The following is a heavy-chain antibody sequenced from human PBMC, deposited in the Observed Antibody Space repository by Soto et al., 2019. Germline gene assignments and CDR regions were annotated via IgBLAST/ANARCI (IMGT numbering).Heavy chain of an antibody. Sequence: EVQLVESGGGLVKPGGSLRLSCAASEFTLTNYWMHWVRQGPGKGLVWVSRINGAGTDTRYADSVKGRFTISRDIAKNTLYLQMNSLRAEYTAVYYCARGGIGGSFDYWGQGTLVSVSS. CDR1: EFTLTNYW. D-gene: IGHD6-25*01. V-gene: IGHV3-74*01. CDR2: INGAGTDT. J-gene: IGHJ4*02. CDR3: ARGGIGGSFDY.